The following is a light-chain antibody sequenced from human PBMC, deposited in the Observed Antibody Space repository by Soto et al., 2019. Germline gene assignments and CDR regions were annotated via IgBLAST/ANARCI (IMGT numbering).Light chain of an antibody. CDR2: AAS. CDR3: LQHNSYPRT. V-gene: IGKV1-16*01. J-gene: IGKJ1*01. Sequence: DIQMTQSPSSLSASVGDRVTMTCRASQGISNYLAWFQQKPGKAPESLIYAASSLQSGVPSRFSGSGSGTDFTLTISSLQSEDFATYYCLQHNSYPRTFGQGTKVDI. CDR1: QGISNY.